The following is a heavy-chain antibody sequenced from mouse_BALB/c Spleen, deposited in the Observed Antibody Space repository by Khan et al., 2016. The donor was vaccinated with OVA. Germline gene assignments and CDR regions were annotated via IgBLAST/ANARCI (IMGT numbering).Heavy chain of an antibody. Sequence: EVELVESGGGLVQTGGSRKLSCAASGFTFSGFGMHWVRQTPEKGLEWVAYISDGSNTIYYADTVKGRFTISRDNPKNTLFLQMTSLRSEDTAMYYCARTGYYYFDYWGQGTTLIVSS. V-gene: IGHV5-17*02. CDR2: ISDGSNTI. D-gene: IGHD2-3*01. CDR1: GFTFSGFG. CDR3: ARTGYYYFDY. J-gene: IGHJ2*01.